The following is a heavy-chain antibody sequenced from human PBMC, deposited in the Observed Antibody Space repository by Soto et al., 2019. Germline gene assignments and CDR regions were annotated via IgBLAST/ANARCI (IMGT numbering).Heavy chain of an antibody. CDR3: ARDSNYYDSSGYWAGDAFDI. CDR1: GFTFSSYA. CDR2: ISYDGSNK. D-gene: IGHD3-22*01. Sequence: QVQLVESGGGVVQPGRSLRLSCAASGFTFSSYAMHWVRQAPGKGLEWVAVISYDGSNKYYADPVKGRFTISRDNSKNTLYLQMNSLRAADTAVYYCARDSNYYDSSGYWAGDAFDIWGQGTMVTVSS. J-gene: IGHJ3*02. V-gene: IGHV3-30-3*01.